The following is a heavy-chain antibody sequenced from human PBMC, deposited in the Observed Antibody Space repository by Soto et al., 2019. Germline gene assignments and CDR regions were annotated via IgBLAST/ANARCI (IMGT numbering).Heavy chain of an antibody. V-gene: IGHV1-69*13. CDR2: IIPIFGTA. CDR3: AKTSSSSVFGFDY. CDR1: GGTFSSYA. Sequence: SVKVSCKASGGTFSSYAISWVRQAPGQGLEWMGGIIPIFGTANYAQKFQGRVTITADESTSTAYMELSSLRSEDTAVYYCAKTSSSSVFGFDYWGQGTLVTVSS. D-gene: IGHD6-6*01. J-gene: IGHJ4*02.